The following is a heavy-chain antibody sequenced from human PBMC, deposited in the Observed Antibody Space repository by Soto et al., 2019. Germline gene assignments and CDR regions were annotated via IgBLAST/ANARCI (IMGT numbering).Heavy chain of an antibody. Sequence: GGSLRLSCAASGFTFSDFAMHWVRQAPGKGLEWVAVIWYDGSRRYYADSMKGRFTISRDNSKNTLYLQMNSLRVEDTAVYYCARDKSGSYSRDYWGQGTLVTVSS. CDR2: IWYDGSRR. CDR3: ARDKSGSYSRDY. V-gene: IGHV3-30*04. J-gene: IGHJ4*02. D-gene: IGHD1-26*01. CDR1: GFTFSDFA.